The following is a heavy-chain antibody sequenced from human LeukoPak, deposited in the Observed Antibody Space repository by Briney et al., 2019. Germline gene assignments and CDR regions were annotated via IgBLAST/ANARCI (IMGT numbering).Heavy chain of an antibody. CDR2: IYYSGTT. V-gene: IGHV4-59*08. D-gene: IGHD3-10*01. J-gene: IGHJ4*02. CDR3: ARVGTYGSGSYLSWLDY. CDR1: GASISSYY. Sequence: SETLSLTCTVSGASISSYYWSWIRQPPGKGLEWIGYIYYSGTTNYNPSLKSRVTILVDTSKNQFSLNLSSVTAADTAVYYCARVGTYGSGSYLSWLDYWGQGTLVTVSS.